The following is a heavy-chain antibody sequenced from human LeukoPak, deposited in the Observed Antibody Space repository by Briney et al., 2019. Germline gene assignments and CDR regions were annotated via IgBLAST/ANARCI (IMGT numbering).Heavy chain of an antibody. Sequence: SETLSLTCTVSGGSISSHYWSWIRQPPGKGLEWIGYIYYSGSTNYNPSLKSRVTISVDTSKNQFSLKLSSVTAADTAVYYCARNDFWSGYLSGWFDPWGQGTLVTVSS. CDR2: IYYSGST. CDR1: GGSISSHY. V-gene: IGHV4-59*11. J-gene: IGHJ5*02. D-gene: IGHD3-3*01. CDR3: ARNDFWSGYLSGWFDP.